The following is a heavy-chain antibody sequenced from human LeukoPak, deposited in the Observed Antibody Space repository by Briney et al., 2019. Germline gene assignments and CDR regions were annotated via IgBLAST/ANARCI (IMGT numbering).Heavy chain of an antibody. Sequence: ASVKVSCKASGYTFNSHGFSWVRQAPGQGLEWMGWISAHNGNATYGQKFQGRVTLTTDTSTSTAYMELRSLTSDDTAVYYCARVLHDRSALGFFYYYMDVWGKGTTVIVSS. CDR2: ISAHNGNA. CDR3: ARVLHDRSALGFFYYYMDV. CDR1: GYTFNSHG. D-gene: IGHD3-22*01. J-gene: IGHJ6*03. V-gene: IGHV1-18*01.